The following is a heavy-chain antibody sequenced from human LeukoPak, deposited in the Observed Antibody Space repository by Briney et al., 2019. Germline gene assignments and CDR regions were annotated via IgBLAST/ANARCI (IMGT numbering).Heavy chain of an antibody. CDR2: INHSGST. J-gene: IGHJ5*02. D-gene: IGHD5-18*01. CDR3: ARARMGVDTAMATSGWFDP. Sequence: SETLSLTCAVYGGSFSGYYWSWIRQPPGKGLEWIGEINHSGSTNYNPSLKSRVTISVDTSKNQFSLKLSSVTAADTAVYYCARARMGVDTAMATSGWFDPWGQGTLVTVSS. V-gene: IGHV4-34*01. CDR1: GGSFSGYY.